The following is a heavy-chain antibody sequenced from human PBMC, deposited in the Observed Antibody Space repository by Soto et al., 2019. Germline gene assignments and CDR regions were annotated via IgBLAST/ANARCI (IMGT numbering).Heavy chain of an antibody. J-gene: IGHJ4*02. D-gene: IGHD3-10*01. CDR3: ARHNYGSGSTYFDY. V-gene: IGHV4-39*01. CDR1: GGSITSSSYS. CDR2: FYYTENT. Sequence: SETRSLTCAVSGGSITSSSYSWGWLLHHPGKGLEWIATFYYTENTHYNPSLKSRVTISVDTSKNQFSLELNSMTAADTVVYYCARHNYGSGSTYFDYWGQGTLVTVSS.